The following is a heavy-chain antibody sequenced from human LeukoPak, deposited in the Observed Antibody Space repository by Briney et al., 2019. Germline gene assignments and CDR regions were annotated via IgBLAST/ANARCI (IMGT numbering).Heavy chain of an antibody. Sequence: PSETLSLTSTVPRGFISCYHCSCIRQPPGKGLEYIGFVSYAGSTNSDPSLKSRVTISVDTSKNQFSLKLSSVPAADTAVYYCSRHRDVATAMHDLYYWGEGTLVTVSS. V-gene: IGHV4-59*08. CDR2: VSYAGST. CDR1: RGFISCYH. CDR3: SRHRDVATAMHDLYY. J-gene: IGHJ4*02. D-gene: IGHD5-18*01.